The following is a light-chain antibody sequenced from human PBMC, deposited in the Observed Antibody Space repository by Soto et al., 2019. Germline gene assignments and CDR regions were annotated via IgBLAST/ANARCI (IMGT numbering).Light chain of an antibody. J-gene: IGKJ5*01. CDR2: GAS. CDR1: QSLTTSY. V-gene: IGKV3-20*01. Sequence: EIVLTQSPDTLSLFPGERATLSCRASQSLTTSYLAWYQQKPGQAPRLLIYGASSRATGIPDRFSGSGSGTDFTLTISRLEPEDFAVYYCQQYGSSPTFGQGTRLEIK. CDR3: QQYGSSPT.